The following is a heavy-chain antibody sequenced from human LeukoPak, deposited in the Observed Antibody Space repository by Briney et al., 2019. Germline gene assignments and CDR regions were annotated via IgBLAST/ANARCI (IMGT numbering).Heavy chain of an antibody. J-gene: IGHJ4*02. V-gene: IGHV3-64D*06. CDR3: GRKVTTYDC. D-gene: IGHD4-17*01. CDR1: GFTFSSYV. CDR2: ISSNGGST. Sequence: GGSLRLSCSASGFTFSSYVKHWVRQAPGQGLESVSAISSNGGSTYYADSVKGRFTISRDNSKNTLYLQMSSLRAEDTAVYYCGRKVTTYDCLVQGTLVTVSS.